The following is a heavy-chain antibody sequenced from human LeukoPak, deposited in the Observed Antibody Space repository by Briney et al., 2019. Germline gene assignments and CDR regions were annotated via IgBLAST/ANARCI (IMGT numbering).Heavy chain of an antibody. J-gene: IGHJ5*02. CDR3: ASVLISGSGNYYPLNWFDP. V-gene: IGHV4-30-2*01. Sequence: SETLSLTCAVSAGSVSSGDYSWSWIRQPPGKGLEWIGYIYQSGSTNYNPSLKSRVTMSVDRSKNQFSLKLSSVTAADTAVYYCASVLISGSGNYYPLNWFDPWGQGTLVTVSS. CDR2: IYQSGST. CDR1: AGSVSSGDYS. D-gene: IGHD3-10*01.